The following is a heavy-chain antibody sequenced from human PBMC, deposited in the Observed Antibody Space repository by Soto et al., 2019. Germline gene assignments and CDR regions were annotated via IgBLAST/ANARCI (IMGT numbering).Heavy chain of an antibody. CDR3: ARDNGELPYYYYYGMDV. CDR2: IKQDGSEK. J-gene: IGHJ6*02. V-gene: IGHV3-7*01. Sequence: AGGSLRLSCAASGFTFSSYWMSWVRQAPGKGLEWVANIKQDGSEKYYVDSVKGRFTISRDNAKNSLYLQMNSLRAEDTAVYYCARDNGELPYYYYYGMDVWGQGTTVTVSS. D-gene: IGHD1-26*01. CDR1: GFTFSSYW.